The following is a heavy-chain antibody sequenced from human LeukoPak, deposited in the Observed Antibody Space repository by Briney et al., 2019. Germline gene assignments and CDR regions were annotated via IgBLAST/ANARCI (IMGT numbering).Heavy chain of an antibody. CDR3: AKAIPVLSSFTTFDY. Sequence: GGSLRLSCAASGFTFSSYAMSWVRQAPGKGLEWVSAISGSGGSTYYADSVKGRFTISRDNSKNTLYLQMNSPRAEDTAVYYCAKAIPVLSSFTTFDYWGQGTLVTVSS. D-gene: IGHD6-13*01. CDR2: ISGSGGST. J-gene: IGHJ4*02. V-gene: IGHV3-23*01. CDR1: GFTFSSYA.